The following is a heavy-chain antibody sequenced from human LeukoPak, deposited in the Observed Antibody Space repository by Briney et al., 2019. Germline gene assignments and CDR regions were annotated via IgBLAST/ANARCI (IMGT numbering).Heavy chain of an antibody. J-gene: IGHJ3*02. CDR3: AKDYYAFDI. V-gene: IGHV3-30*02. CDR2: IRYDGNNE. CDR1: GFTFSSYG. D-gene: IGHD1-26*01. Sequence: GGSLRLSCAASGFTFSSYGMHWVRQAPGKGLEWVAFIRYDGNNEYYADSVKGRFTISRDNPKNTLYLQKNSLRGEDTAVYYCAKDYYAFDIWGQGTMVTVSS.